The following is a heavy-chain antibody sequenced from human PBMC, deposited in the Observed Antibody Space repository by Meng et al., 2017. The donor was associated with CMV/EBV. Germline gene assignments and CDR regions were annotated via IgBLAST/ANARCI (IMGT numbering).Heavy chain of an antibody. V-gene: IGHV3-53*01. D-gene: IGHD1-7*01. Sequence: ELEVGVLGEGWAQPGGSLSSSCPASGFTVCNNFWGWSPQAPGKGLGWVSLIYSEGTTDYADSVKGRFTITRDNSKNTLYLQMNSLRAEDTAVYYCARDGNYHGVWGQGTLVTVSS. J-gene: IGHJ4*02. CDR3: ARDGNYHGV. CDR2: IYSEGTT. CDR1: GFTVCNNF.